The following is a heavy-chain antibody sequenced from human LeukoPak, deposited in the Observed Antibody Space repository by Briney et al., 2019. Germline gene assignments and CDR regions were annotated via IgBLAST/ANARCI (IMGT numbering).Heavy chain of an antibody. D-gene: IGHD1-1*01. CDR3: ARGGYRYYYYMDV. CDR1: GGSISTSNYY. V-gene: IGHV4-39*07. J-gene: IGHJ6*03. CDR2: IFYSGST. Sequence: SETLSLTCTVSGGSISTSNYYWGWIRQPPGKGLEWIGNIFYSGSTYYSPSLKSRVTISLDTSRNQFSLKLSSVTAADTAVYYCARGGYRYYYYMDVWGKGTTVTVSS.